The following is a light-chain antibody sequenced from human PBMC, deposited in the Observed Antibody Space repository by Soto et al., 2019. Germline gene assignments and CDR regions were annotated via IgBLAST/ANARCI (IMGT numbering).Light chain of an antibody. V-gene: IGKV3D-15*01. CDR2: GTS. Sequence: EIVMTQSPATLSVSPGERATLSCRASQSVSSNLALYQQKPGQAPRLVMYGTSNRATGIPDRFSGSGSGTDFTLTISRLEPEDFAVYYCQQYDSSPRTFGQGTKVDIK. CDR1: QSVSSN. CDR3: QQYDSSPRT. J-gene: IGKJ1*01.